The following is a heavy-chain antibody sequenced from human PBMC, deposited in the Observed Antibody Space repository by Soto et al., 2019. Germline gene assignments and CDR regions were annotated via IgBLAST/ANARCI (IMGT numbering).Heavy chain of an antibody. D-gene: IGHD5-18*01. J-gene: IGHJ4*02. CDR3: ARISGYSYGLPPYFDY. Sequence: QVQLQESGPGLVKPSETLSLTCTVSGGSVSSGSYYWSWIRQPPGKGLECIGYIYYSGSTNYNPSLKRRVTIAVDTSKSQFSLKLSSVTAADTAVYYCARISGYSYGLPPYFDYWGQGTLVTVSS. CDR1: GGSVSSGSYY. V-gene: IGHV4-61*01. CDR2: IYYSGST.